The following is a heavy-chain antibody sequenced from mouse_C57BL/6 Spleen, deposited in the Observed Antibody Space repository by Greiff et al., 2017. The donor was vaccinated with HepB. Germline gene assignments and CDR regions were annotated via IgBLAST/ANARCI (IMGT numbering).Heavy chain of an antibody. D-gene: IGHD1-1*02. CDR3: ARNSMDYYAMDY. CDR2: IWSGGST. CDR1: GFSLTSYG. V-gene: IGHV2-2*01. J-gene: IGHJ4*01. Sequence: VKLEESGPGLVQPSQSLSITCTVSGFSLTSYGVHWVRQSPGKGLEWLGVIWSGGSTDYNAAFISRLSISKDNSKSQVFFKMNSLQADGTAIYYCARNSMDYYAMDYWGQGTSVTVSS.